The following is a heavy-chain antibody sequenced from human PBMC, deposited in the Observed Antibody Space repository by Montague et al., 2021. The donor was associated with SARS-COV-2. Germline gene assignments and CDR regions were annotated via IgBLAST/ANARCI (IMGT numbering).Heavy chain of an antibody. CDR1: GDSVSNKSVA. CDR3: ASSGITLTGLDAFDI. V-gene: IGHV6-1*01. Sequence: CAISGDSVSNKSVAWNWIRQSPSRGLEWLGRTYYRSKWDSDYAESVKRRLVITPDTSKNQVSLQLNSVIPKDTAVYFCASSGITLTGLDAFDIWGQGTMVTVSS. CDR2: TYYRSKWDS. D-gene: IGHD3-9*01. J-gene: IGHJ3*02.